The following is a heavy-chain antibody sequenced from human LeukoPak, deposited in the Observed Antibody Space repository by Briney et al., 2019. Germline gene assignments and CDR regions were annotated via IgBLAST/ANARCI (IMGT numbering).Heavy chain of an antibody. CDR1: GGSFSGYY. CDR2: TNHSGST. CDR3: ARVLSWGTSPDY. V-gene: IGHV4-34*01. D-gene: IGHD3-9*01. Sequence: PSETLSLTCAVYGGSFSGYYWSWIRQPPGKGLEWIGETNHSGSTNYDPSLKSRVTISVDTSKNQFSLKLSSVTAADTALYYCARVLSWGTSPDYWGQGTLVTVSS. J-gene: IGHJ4*02.